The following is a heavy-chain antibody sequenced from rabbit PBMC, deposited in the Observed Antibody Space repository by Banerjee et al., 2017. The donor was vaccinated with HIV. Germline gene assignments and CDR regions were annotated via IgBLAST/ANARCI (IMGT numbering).Heavy chain of an antibody. J-gene: IGHJ4*01. CDR3: ARDLAGVIGWNFNL. CDR2: IATGSSGRT. CDR1: GFTLSGYW. D-gene: IGHD4-1*01. Sequence: QEQLEESGGDLVKPEGSLTLTCTASGFTLSGYWMSWVRQAPGKGLEWIGCIATGSSGRTYYASWAKGRFTVSKTSSTTVTLQMTSLTAADTATYFCARDLAGVIGWNFNLWGPGTLVTVS. V-gene: IGHV1S45*01.